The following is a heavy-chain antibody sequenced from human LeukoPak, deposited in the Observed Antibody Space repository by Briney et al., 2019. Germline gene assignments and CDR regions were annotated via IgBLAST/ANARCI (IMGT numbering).Heavy chain of an antibody. Sequence: PSETLSLTCAVYGGSFSGYYWSWIRQPPGKGLEWIGEINHSGSTNYNPSLKSRVTISVDTSKNQFSLKLSSVTAADTAVYYCARVVARNGMDVGDQGTTVTVSS. V-gene: IGHV4-34*01. J-gene: IGHJ6*02. CDR2: INHSGST. CDR1: GGSFSGYY. D-gene: IGHD2-15*01. CDR3: ARVVARNGMDV.